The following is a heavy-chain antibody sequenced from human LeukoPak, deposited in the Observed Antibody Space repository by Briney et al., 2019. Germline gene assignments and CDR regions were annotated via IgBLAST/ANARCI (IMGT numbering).Heavy chain of an antibody. J-gene: IGHJ5*02. Sequence: ASVKVSSKVSGYTLTELSMHWVRQAPGKGLEWRGGFDPEDGETIYAQKFQGRVTMTEDTTTDTAHMELSSPRSEDTAVYYCATSRWYSSGWYGVGWFDPRGQGTLVTVSS. CDR1: GYTLTELS. CDR2: FDPEDGET. D-gene: IGHD6-19*01. V-gene: IGHV1-24*01. CDR3: ATSRWYSSGWYGVGWFDP.